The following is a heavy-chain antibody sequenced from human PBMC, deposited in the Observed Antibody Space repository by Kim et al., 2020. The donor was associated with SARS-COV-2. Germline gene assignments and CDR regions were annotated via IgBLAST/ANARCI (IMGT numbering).Heavy chain of an antibody. D-gene: IGHD3-10*01. V-gene: IGHV7-4-1*02. CDR3: ARDGLLWFGELLYYYYMDV. Sequence: ASVKVSCKPSGYTFTSYAMNWVRQAPGQGLEWMGWINTNTGNPTYAQGFTGRFVFSLDTSVSTAYLQISSLKAEDTAVYYCARDGLLWFGELLYYYYMDVWGKGTTVTVSS. CDR1: GYTFTSYA. J-gene: IGHJ6*03. CDR2: INTNTGNP.